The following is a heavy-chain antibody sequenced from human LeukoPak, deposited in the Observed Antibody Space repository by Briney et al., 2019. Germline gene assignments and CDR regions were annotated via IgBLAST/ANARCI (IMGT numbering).Heavy chain of an antibody. CDR3: ARLPWVGSSSSDAFDI. D-gene: IGHD6-6*01. Sequence: GESLKISCKGSGYSFTSYWIGWVRQMPGKGLEWMGIIYPGDSDTRYSPSFQGQVTISADKSISTAYLQWSSLKASDTAMYYCARLPWVGSSSSDAFDIWGQGTMVTVSS. J-gene: IGHJ3*02. CDR2: IYPGDSDT. CDR1: GYSFTSYW. V-gene: IGHV5-51*01.